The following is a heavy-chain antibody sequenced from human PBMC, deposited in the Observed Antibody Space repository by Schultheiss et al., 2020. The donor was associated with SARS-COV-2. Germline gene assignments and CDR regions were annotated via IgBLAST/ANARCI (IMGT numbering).Heavy chain of an antibody. J-gene: IGHJ4*02. D-gene: IGHD1-26*01. Sequence: SETLSLTCTVSGGSISSGGYYWGWIRQPPGKGLEWIGSIYYSGSTYYNPSLKSRVTISVDTSKNQFSLKLSSVTAADTAVYYCARGLISGSYLYYFDYWGQGTLVTVSS. V-gene: IGHV4-39*01. CDR1: GGSISSGGYY. CDR3: ARGLISGSYLYYFDY. CDR2: IYYSGST.